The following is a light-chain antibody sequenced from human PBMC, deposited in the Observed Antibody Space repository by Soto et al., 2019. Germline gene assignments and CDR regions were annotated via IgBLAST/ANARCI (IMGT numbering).Light chain of an antibody. Sequence: QAVVTQEPSMTVSPGGTVTLTCGSSTGAVTSGHFPYWFQQKPGQAPRTLIYDTSNKHSWTPARFSGSLLGGKAALTLSGAQPEDEAEYYCLVFYNSVMFFGGGTKLTVL. CDR1: TGAVTSGHF. V-gene: IGLV7-46*01. CDR3: LVFYNSVMF. J-gene: IGLJ2*01. CDR2: DTS.